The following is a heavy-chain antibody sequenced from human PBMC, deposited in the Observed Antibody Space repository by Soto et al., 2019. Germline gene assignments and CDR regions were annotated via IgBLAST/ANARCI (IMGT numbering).Heavy chain of an antibody. V-gene: IGHV4-39*01. CDR3: ARFINYYDSSGYSDY. Sequence: TSETLSLTCTVSGGSISSSSYYWGWIRKPPGKGLEWIGSIYYSGSTYYNPSLKSRVTISVDTSKNQFSLKLSSVTAADTAVYYCARFINYYDSSGYSDYWGQGTLVTVSS. CDR1: GGSISSSSYY. CDR2: IYYSGST. J-gene: IGHJ4*02. D-gene: IGHD3-22*01.